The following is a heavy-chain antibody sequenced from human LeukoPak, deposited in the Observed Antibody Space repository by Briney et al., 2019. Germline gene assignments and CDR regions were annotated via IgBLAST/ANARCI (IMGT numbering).Heavy chain of an antibody. J-gene: IGHJ5*02. CDR2: INPSSGGT. CDR3: ARGYCSGGSCYSVENWFDP. V-gene: IGHV1-2*06. Sequence: ASVKVSFKASGYPFTKYYRFWVRQAPGQGVEWMGRINPSSGGTDYAQKFQGRVTITRDTSISTAYMELSRLRSDDTAMYYCARGYCSGGSCYSVENWFDPWGQGTLVTVSS. D-gene: IGHD2-15*01. CDR1: GYPFTKYY.